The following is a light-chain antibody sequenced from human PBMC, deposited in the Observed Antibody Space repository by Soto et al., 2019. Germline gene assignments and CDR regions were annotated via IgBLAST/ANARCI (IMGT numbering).Light chain of an antibody. CDR2: GNT. J-gene: IGLJ3*02. CDR1: SSNIGAGYD. Sequence: QSALTQPPSVSGAPGQRVTISCTGSSSNIGAGYDVHWYQHLPGTAPKLLIYGNTNRPSGVPDRFSGSRSGTSASLAITGLQAEDEADYYCQSYDRSLTGWVFGGGTKLTVL. V-gene: IGLV1-40*01. CDR3: QSYDRSLTGWV.